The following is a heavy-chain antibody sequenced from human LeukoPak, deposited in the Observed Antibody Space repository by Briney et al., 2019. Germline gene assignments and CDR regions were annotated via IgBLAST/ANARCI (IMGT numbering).Heavy chain of an antibody. Sequence: GGSLRLSCAASGFTFSGHGIHWVRQAPGKGLEWVAVISYDGTNKYYADSVKGRFTISRDNSKNTLYLQMNSLRAEDTAVYYCARDRSGSYVLDAFDIWGQGTMVTVSS. J-gene: IGHJ3*02. CDR1: GFTFSGHG. CDR2: ISYDGTNK. CDR3: ARDRSGSYVLDAFDI. D-gene: IGHD1-26*01. V-gene: IGHV3-30*03.